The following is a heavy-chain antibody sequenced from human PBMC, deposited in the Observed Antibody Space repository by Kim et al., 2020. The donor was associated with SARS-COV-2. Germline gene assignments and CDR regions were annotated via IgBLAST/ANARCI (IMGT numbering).Heavy chain of an antibody. CDR1: GFTFSSYA. V-gene: IGHV3-23*01. J-gene: IGHJ4*02. Sequence: GGSLRLSCAASGFTFSSYAMSWVRQAPGKGLEWVSAISGSGGSTYYADSVKGRFTISRDNSKNTLYLQMNSLRAEDTAVYYCAKDIVEMVRGPTTFDYWGQGTLVTVSS. CDR3: AKDIVEMVRGPTTFDY. D-gene: IGHD3-10*01. CDR2: ISGSGGST.